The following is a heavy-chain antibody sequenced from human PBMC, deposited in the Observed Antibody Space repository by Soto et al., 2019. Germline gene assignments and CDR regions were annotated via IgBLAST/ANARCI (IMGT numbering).Heavy chain of an antibody. D-gene: IGHD6-13*01. J-gene: IGHJ6*02. CDR3: ARGGRGSSWYPREWDYYYYGVDV. V-gene: IGHV3-13*01. CDR1: GFNFSSYD. Sequence: EVQLVESGGGLVQPGGSLRLSCAASGFNFSSYDMHWVRQVTGKGLEWVSIIGTAGDTYSPGSVKGRFTISRENAKNSLYLEMNNVRAEDTAVYYCARGGRGSSWYPREWDYYYYGVDVWGQGTTVTVSS. CDR2: IGTAGDT.